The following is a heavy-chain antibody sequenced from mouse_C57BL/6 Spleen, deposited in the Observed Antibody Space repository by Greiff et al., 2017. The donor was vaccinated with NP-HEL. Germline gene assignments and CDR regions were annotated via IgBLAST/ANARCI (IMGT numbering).Heavy chain of an antibody. V-gene: IGHV1-64*01. J-gene: IGHJ2*01. Sequence: VQLQQPGAELVKPGASVKLSCKASGYTFTSYWMHWVKQRPGQGLEWIGMIHPNSGSTNYNEKFKSKATLTVDKSSSTAYMQLSSLTSEDSAVYYCARWTGKANYFDYWGQGTTLTVSS. CDR1: GYTFTSYW. D-gene: IGHD4-1*01. CDR2: IHPNSGST. CDR3: ARWTGKANYFDY.